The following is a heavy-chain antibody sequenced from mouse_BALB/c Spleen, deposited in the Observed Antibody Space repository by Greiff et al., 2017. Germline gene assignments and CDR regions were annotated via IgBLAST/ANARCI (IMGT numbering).Heavy chain of an antibody. CDR3: ARGGDYYGRVNFDY. Sequence: VQLQQSGAELVRPGVSVKISCKGSGYTFTDYAMHWVKQSHAKSLEWIGVISTYYGDASYNQKFKGKATMTVDKSSSTAYMELARLTSEDSAIYYCARGGDYYGRVNFDYWGQGTTLTVSS. J-gene: IGHJ2*01. CDR2: ISTYYGDA. D-gene: IGHD1-1*01. V-gene: IGHV1S137*01. CDR1: GYTFTDYA.